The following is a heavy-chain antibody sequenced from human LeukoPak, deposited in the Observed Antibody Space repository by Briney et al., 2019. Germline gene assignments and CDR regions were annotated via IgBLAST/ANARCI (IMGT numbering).Heavy chain of an antibody. Sequence: PGGSLRLSCAASGFTFSSYSMNWVRQAPGKGPEWVSSISSSSSYIYYADSVKGRFTISRDNAKNSLYLQMNSLRAEDTAVYYCARTLINYGSSGYYAFDAFDIWGQGTMVTVSS. J-gene: IGHJ3*02. D-gene: IGHD3-22*01. CDR3: ARTLINYGSSGYYAFDAFDI. V-gene: IGHV3-21*01. CDR1: GFTFSSYS. CDR2: ISSSSSYI.